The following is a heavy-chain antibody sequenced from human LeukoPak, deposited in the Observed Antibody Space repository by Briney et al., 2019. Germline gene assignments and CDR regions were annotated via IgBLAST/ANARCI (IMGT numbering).Heavy chain of an antibody. V-gene: IGHV1-69-2*01. J-gene: IGHJ5*02. CDR3: ATLRPPDIVVVPAAISAPPNWFDP. CDR2: VDPEDGET. Sequence: GASVKVSCKVSGYTFTAYYMHWVQQAPGKGFEWIGLVDPEDGETKYAEKFQGRVTITADTSTNTAYMELSSLRSEDTAVYYCATLRPPDIVVVPAAISAPPNWFDPWGQGTLVTVCS. CDR1: GYTFTAYY. D-gene: IGHD2-2*01.